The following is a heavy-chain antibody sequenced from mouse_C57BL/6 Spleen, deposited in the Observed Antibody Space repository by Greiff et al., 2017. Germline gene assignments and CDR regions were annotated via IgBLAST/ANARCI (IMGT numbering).Heavy chain of an antibody. CDR2: INPYNGDT. CDR3: ARNYYGSSPWYFDV. D-gene: IGHD1-1*01. Sequence: EVQRVESGPELVKPGDSVKISCKASGYSFTGYFMNWVMQSHGKSLEWIGRINPYNGDTFYNQKFKGKATLTVDKSSSTAHMELRSLTSEDSAVYYCARNYYGSSPWYFDVWGTGTTVTVSS. CDR1: GYSFTGYF. J-gene: IGHJ1*03. V-gene: IGHV1-20*01.